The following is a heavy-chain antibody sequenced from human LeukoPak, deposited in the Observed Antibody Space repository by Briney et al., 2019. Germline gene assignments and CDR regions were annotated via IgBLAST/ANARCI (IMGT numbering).Heavy chain of an antibody. V-gene: IGHV3-23*01. CDR2: LTGNGGTT. D-gene: IGHD1-26*01. CDR3: ARGGFMSGSYPFDY. CDR1: GFTFDNFA. Sequence: GGSLRLSCAASGFTFDNFAMTWVRQAPGKGLEWVSLLTGNGGTTYYADSVKGRFSICRDNSKNTLHLQMNSLRAEDTAVYYCARGGFMSGSYPFDYWGQGTLVTVSS. J-gene: IGHJ4*02.